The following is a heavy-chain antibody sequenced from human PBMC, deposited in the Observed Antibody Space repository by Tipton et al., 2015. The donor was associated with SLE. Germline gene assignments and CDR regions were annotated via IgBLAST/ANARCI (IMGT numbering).Heavy chain of an antibody. CDR2: TNESGIT. CDR3: ARGRRPTIRYFDGPKGAFFDS. D-gene: IGHD3-9*01. J-gene: IGHJ4*02. Sequence: TLSLTCTVSGDSISRNSYYWSWIRQPPGKGLEWIGETNESGITHYNSSLKSRITISVDTSKNQFSLKLNSVTAADTALYYCARGRRPTIRYFDGPKGAFFDSWGQGNLVTVPS. V-gene: IGHV4-39*07. CDR1: GDSISRNSYY.